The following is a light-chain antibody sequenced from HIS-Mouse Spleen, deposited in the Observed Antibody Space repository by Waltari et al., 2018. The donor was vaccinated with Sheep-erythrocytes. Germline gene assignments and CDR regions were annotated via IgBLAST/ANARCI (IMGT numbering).Light chain of an antibody. CDR3: SSYTSRSTWV. J-gene: IGLJ3*02. V-gene: IGLV2-14*01. Sequence: QSALTQPASVSGSPGQSITISCTGTSSDVGGYNYVSWYQQHPGKAPKLMIYEVSNRPSGVSNRCSGYKSGNTASLTISGLQAEDEADYYCSSYTSRSTWVFGGGTKLTVL. CDR1: SSDVGGYNY. CDR2: EVS.